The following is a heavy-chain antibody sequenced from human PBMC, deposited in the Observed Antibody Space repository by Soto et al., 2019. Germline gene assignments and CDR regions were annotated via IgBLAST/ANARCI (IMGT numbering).Heavy chain of an antibody. CDR1: GFTFSSYT. V-gene: IGHV3-48*02. J-gene: IGHJ4*02. CDR2: ISSSSRTI. D-gene: IGHD2-8*01. CDR3: ARAPNRALDY. Sequence: SLRLSSAASGFTFSSYTMHWVRQAPGKGLEWISYISSSSRTIYYADSVKGRFTISRDNAQSSLYLQMTSLRDEDTAVYYCARAPNRALDYWGQGTLVTVSS.